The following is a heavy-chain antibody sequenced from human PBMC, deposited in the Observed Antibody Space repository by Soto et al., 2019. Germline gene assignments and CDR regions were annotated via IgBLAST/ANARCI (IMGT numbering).Heavy chain of an antibody. J-gene: IGHJ6*02. CDR3: ASVVVAAMDYYGMDV. CDR1: GGTFSSYA. Sequence: ASVKVSCKASGGTFSSYAISWVRQAPGQGLEWMGGIIPIFGTANYAQKFQGRVTITADESTSTAYMELSSLGSEDTAVYYCASVVVAAMDYYGMDVWGQGTTVTVS. D-gene: IGHD2-15*01. CDR2: IIPIFGTA. V-gene: IGHV1-69*13.